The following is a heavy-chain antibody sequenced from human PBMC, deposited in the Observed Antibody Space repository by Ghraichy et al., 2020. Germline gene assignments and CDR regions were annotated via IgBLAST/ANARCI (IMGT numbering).Heavy chain of an antibody. CDR2: ISAYNGNT. V-gene: IGHV1-18*01. CDR1: GYTFTSYG. D-gene: IGHD3-10*01. J-gene: IGHJ3*02. Sequence: ASVKVSCKASGYTFTSYGISWVRQAPGQGLEWMGWISAYNGNTNYAQKLQGRVTMTTDTSTSTAYMELRSLRSDDTAVYYCAIRKYGSGSYYTGDIWGQGTMVTVSS. CDR3: AIRKYGSGSYYTGDI.